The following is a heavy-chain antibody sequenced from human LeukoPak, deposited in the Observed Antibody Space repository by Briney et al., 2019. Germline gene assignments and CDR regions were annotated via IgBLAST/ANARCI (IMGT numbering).Heavy chain of an antibody. CDR3: AKLVVPAAIVFIPSYYYYGMDV. CDR2: ISYDGSNK. CDR1: GFTFSSYG. D-gene: IGHD2-2*01. J-gene: IGHJ6*02. V-gene: IGHV3-30*18. Sequence: GGSLRLSCAASGFTFSSYGMHWVRQAPGKGLEWVAVISYDGSNKYCADSVKGRFTISRDNSKNTLYLQMNSLRAEDTAVYYCAKLVVPAAIVFIPSYYYYGMDVWGQGTTVTVSS.